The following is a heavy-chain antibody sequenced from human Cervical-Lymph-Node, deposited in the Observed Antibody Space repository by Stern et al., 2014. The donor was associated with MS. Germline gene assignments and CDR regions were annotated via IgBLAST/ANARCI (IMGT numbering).Heavy chain of an antibody. V-gene: IGHV1-18*01. CDR2: ISAYNGNP. D-gene: IGHD5-24*01. CDR3: ASGSLEGFDP. Sequence: MQLVESGGEVKKPGASVKVSCKASGYTFTSLGISWVRQAPGQGLEWMGWISAYNGNPTYAQKLQVRVTLTTDTSTSTAYMELRSLTSDDTAAYYCASGSLEGFDPWGQGTLVTVSS. J-gene: IGHJ5*02. CDR1: GYTFTSLG.